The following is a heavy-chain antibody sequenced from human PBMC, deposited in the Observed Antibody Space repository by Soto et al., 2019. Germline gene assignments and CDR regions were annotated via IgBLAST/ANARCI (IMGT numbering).Heavy chain of an antibody. CDR3: ARDINQGTTGTTWSDAFDI. Sequence: PSQPSTTCAISGDSVSSNSAAWNWIRQSPSRGLEWLGRTYYRSKWYNDYAVSVKSRITINPDTSKNQFSLQLNSVTPEDTAVYYCARDINQGTTGTTWSDAFDIWGQGTMVTVSS. D-gene: IGHD1-1*01. V-gene: IGHV6-1*01. CDR2: TYYRSKWYN. CDR1: GDSVSSNSAA. J-gene: IGHJ3*02.